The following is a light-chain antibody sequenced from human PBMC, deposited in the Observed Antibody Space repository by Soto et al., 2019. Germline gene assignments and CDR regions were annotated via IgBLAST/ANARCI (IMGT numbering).Light chain of an antibody. CDR1: QDISKY. V-gene: IGKV1-33*01. Sequence: DIQMTQSPSSLSASVGDRVTITCQASQDISKYLNWYQQKPGKAPKLLIYDASNIEAGVPSRFSGTGSCTLYTFTISSLHPENFATYNCQQYDSIPFTFGPGTKVEIK. CDR3: QQYDSIPFT. CDR2: DAS. J-gene: IGKJ1*01.